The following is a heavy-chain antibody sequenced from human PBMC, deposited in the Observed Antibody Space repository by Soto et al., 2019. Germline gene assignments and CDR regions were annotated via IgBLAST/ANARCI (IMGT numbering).Heavy chain of an antibody. CDR1: GFTFSSYA. D-gene: IGHD6-25*01. V-gene: IGHV3-48*02. J-gene: IGHJ4*02. CDR3: ARVRSGTSTY. Sequence: GGSLRLSCAASGFTFSSYAMSWVRQAPGKGLEWISYISDTSITIYYADSVKGRFSISRDNAKSSLFLQMNSLRDEDTAVYYCARVRSGTSTYWGQGTLVTVSS. CDR2: ISDTSITI.